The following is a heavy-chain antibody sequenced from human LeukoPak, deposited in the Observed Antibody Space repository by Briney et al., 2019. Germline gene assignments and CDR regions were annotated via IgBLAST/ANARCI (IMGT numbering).Heavy chain of an antibody. J-gene: IGHJ4*02. CDR1: GGTFSSYA. V-gene: IGHV1-69*13. CDR2: IIPIFGTA. Sequence: SVRVSCTASGGTFSSYAISWVRQAPGEGLEWMGGIIPIFGTANYAQKFQGRVTITADESTSTAYMELSRLRSEDTAVYYCVLMVRGVREPNYFDYWGQGTLVTVSS. CDR3: VLMVRGVREPNYFDY. D-gene: IGHD3-10*01.